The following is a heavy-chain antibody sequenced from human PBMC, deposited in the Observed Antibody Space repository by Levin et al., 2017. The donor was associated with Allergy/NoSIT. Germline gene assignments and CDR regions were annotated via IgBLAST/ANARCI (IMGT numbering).Heavy chain of an antibody. J-gene: IGHJ4*02. CDR2: ISGGSDST. Sequence: GGSLRLSCEASGFTFSNYAMSWVRQAPGKGLEWVSAISGGSDSTYYADSVKGRFTISRDNSKNTLYLQMNSLTAEDTAVYYCVKGGGSCCFDYWGQGTLATVSS. V-gene: IGHV3-23*01. CDR3: VKGGGSCCFDY. D-gene: IGHD2-15*01. CDR1: GFTFSNYA.